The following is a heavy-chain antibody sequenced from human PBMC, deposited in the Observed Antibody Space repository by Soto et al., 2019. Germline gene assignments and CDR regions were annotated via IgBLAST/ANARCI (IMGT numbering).Heavy chain of an antibody. CDR1: GYIFTAYS. CDR3: AREENCSDGICYSEYFQR. Sequence: QVQLVQSGAEVKKPGASVKVSCKASGYIFTAYSMHWVRQAPGQGLEWMGVVSPSGGSTNYAQKFQCRITMTRDTSTSTVYMDLSSLTSEDTAVYYCAREENCSDGICYSEYFQRWGQGTLVTVSS. CDR2: VSPSGGST. V-gene: IGHV1-46*01. D-gene: IGHD2-15*01. J-gene: IGHJ1*01.